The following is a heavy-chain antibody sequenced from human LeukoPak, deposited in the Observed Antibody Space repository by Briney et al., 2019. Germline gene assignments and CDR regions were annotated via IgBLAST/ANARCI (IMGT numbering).Heavy chain of an antibody. CDR1: GGSFSGYY. D-gene: IGHD3-10*01. V-gene: IGHV4-34*01. Sequence: SETLSLTCAVYGGSFSGYYWSWIRQPPGKGLEWIGEINHSGSTNYNPSLKSRVTISVDTSKNQFSLKLSSVTAADTAVYYCARGLLVRWFGELLSKPYFDYWGQGTLVTVSS. CDR2: INHSGST. J-gene: IGHJ4*02. CDR3: ARGLLVRWFGELLSKPYFDY.